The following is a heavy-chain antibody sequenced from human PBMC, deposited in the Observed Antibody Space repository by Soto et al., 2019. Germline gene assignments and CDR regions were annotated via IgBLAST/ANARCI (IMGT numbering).Heavy chain of an antibody. CDR3: AREGFKDYDFWSGYYTLGWFDT. Sequence: GGSLRLSCAASGFTFSSYGMHWVRQAQGKGLEWVAVIWYDGSNKYYADSVKGRFTISRDNSKNTLYLQMNSLRAEDTAVYYCAREGFKDYDFWSGYYTLGWFDTWGQGTLVTVSS. D-gene: IGHD3-3*01. CDR2: IWYDGSNK. J-gene: IGHJ5*02. V-gene: IGHV3-33*01. CDR1: GFTFSSYG.